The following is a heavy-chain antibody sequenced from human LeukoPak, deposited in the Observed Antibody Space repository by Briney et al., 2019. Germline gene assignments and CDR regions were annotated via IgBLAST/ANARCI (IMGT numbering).Heavy chain of an antibody. J-gene: IGHJ5*02. V-gene: IGHV1-46*03. CDR3: AREAATIFGVVIISWFDP. Sequence: GASVKVSCKASGYTFTGYYMHWVRQAPGQGLEWMGIINPSGGSTSYAQKFQGRVTMTRDTSTSTVYMELSSLRSEDTAAYYCAREAATIFGVVIISWFDPWGQGTLVTVSS. CDR1: GYTFTGYY. D-gene: IGHD3-3*01. CDR2: INPSGGST.